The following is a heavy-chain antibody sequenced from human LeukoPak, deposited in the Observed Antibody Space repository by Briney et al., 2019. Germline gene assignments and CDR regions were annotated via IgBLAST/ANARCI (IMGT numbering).Heavy chain of an antibody. Sequence: GASLQISCKGSGSIFTSYWIGWVRPLPGKGLEWMGIIYPGDSDTRYSPSFQGQVTISADKSISTAYLQWSSLKASDTAMYYCAGTVDSYYYHGMGVWGQGTTVTVSS. J-gene: IGHJ6*02. CDR2: IYPGDSDT. V-gene: IGHV5-51*01. CDR3: AGTVDSYYYHGMGV. CDR1: GSIFTSYW. D-gene: IGHD2-21*01.